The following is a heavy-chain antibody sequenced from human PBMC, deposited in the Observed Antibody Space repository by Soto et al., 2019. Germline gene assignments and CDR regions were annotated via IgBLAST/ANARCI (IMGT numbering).Heavy chain of an antibody. J-gene: IGHJ4*02. CDR1: GFTFSSYA. CDR2: ISGSGGST. D-gene: IGHD3-22*01. V-gene: IGHV3-23*01. Sequence: HPGGSLRLSCAASGFTFSSYAMSWVRQAPGKGLEWVSAISGSGGSTYYADSVKGRFTISRDNSKNTLYLQMNSLRAEDTAVYYCATEKVVVVISQFDYWGQGTLVTVSS. CDR3: ATEKVVVVISQFDY.